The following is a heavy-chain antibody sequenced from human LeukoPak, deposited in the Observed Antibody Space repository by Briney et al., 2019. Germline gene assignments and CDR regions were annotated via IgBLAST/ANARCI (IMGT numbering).Heavy chain of an antibody. CDR2: IIPIFGTA. CDR1: GGTFSSYA. V-gene: IGHV1-69*01. Sequence: ASVKVSCKASGGTFSSYAISWVRQAPGQGLAWMGGIIPIFGTANYAQKFQGRVTITADESTSTAYMELSSLRSEDTAVYYCARVAATWFDPWGQGTLVTVSS. D-gene: IGHD2-15*01. CDR3: ARVAATWFDP. J-gene: IGHJ5*02.